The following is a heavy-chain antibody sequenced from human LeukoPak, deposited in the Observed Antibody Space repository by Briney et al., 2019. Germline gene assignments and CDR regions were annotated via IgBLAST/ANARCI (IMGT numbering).Heavy chain of an antibody. Sequence: ASVTVSCKASGYTFTSYGISWVRQAPGQGLEWMGWISAYNGNTNYAQKLQGRVTMTTDTSTSTAYMELRSLRSDDTAVYYCARSTVTKGSCDYWGQGTLVTVSS. J-gene: IGHJ4*02. CDR1: GYTFTSYG. V-gene: IGHV1-18*01. CDR2: ISAYNGNT. CDR3: ARSTVTKGSCDY. D-gene: IGHD4-17*01.